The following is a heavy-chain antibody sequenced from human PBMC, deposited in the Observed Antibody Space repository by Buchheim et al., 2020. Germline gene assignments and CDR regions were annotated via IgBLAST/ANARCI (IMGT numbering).Heavy chain of an antibody. CDR1: GFTFRTFA. Sequence: EVQLLESGGGLVQPGGSLRLSCAASGFTFRTFAMSWVRQVPGKGLEWVSSVTGGGDNTFYADSVEGRFTISRDNWQNTLYLKLNSLRADDTAIFYCAKGFRGTSSIVDLDYWGQGAL. V-gene: IGHV3-23*01. CDR2: VTGGGDNT. CDR3: AKGFRGTSSIVDLDY. J-gene: IGHJ4*02. D-gene: IGHD1-26*01.